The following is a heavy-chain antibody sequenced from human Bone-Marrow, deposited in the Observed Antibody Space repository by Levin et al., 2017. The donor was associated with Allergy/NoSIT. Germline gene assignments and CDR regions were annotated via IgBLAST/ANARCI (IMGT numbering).Heavy chain of an antibody. V-gene: IGHV3-48*02. CDR1: GFTFSDHS. CDR3: ARVPYSSGSYLLDY. CDR2: ISSSSSTM. Sequence: GGSLRLSCAASGFTFSDHSMNWVRQAPGKGLEWISYISSSSSTMYYADSVKGRFTISRDNAKKSMFLQMNSLRDEDTAVYYCARVPYSSGSYLLDYWGQGTLVTVSS. D-gene: IGHD6-19*01. J-gene: IGHJ4*02.